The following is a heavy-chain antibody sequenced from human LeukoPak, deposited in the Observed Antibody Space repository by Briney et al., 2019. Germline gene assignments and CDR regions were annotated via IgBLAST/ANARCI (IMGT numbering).Heavy chain of an antibody. CDR2: LYNSGHA. CDR3: ARDHLAAAGHYYYGMDV. J-gene: IGHJ6*02. Sequence: SETLSLTCTVSGGSISSYYWSWIRQPPGKGLEWIGYLYNSGHAKYNPSLKSRVTMSLDTSKNESSLKLSSVTAADTAVYFCARDHLAAAGHYYYGMDVWGQGTAVTVSS. V-gene: IGHV4-59*01. D-gene: IGHD6-13*01. CDR1: GGSISSYY.